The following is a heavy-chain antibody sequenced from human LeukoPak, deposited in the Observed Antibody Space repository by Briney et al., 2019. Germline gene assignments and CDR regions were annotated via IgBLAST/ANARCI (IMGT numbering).Heavy chain of an antibody. CDR3: ARARIDY. D-gene: IGHD1-14*01. V-gene: IGHV3-7*05. Sequence: GGSLRLSCAASGFTFSSHWMTWVRQAPGKGLEWVANIKQDGSEKYYVDSVKGRFTISRGNAKNSLYLQMNSLRADDTAVYFCARARIDYWGQGTLVTVSS. CDR1: GFTFSSHW. CDR2: IKQDGSEK. J-gene: IGHJ4*02.